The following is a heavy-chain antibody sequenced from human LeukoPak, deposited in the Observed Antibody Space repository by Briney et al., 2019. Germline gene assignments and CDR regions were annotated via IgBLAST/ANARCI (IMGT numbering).Heavy chain of an antibody. V-gene: IGHV3-48*03. CDR2: IRSSGDRI. CDR1: GFTFSSYE. D-gene: IGHD3-3*01. J-gene: IGHJ4*02. CDR3: VREDFGNSLDY. Sequence: PGGSLRLSCAASGFTFSSYEMNWVRQAPGKGLEWVSYIRSSGDRIYYADSVKGRFTISRDNAKNSLYLQMNSLRTGDTALYYCVREDFGNSLDYWGQGTLVTVSS.